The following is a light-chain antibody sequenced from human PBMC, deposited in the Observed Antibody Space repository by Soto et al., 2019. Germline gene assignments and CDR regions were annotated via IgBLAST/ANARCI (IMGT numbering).Light chain of an antibody. J-gene: IGKJ1*01. CDR1: QSVISNY. CDR2: GIS. V-gene: IGKV3-20*01. CDR3: EQYGSSPRT. Sequence: EIVLSQSPGTLCFSPGERATLSCRASQSVISNYFAWYQQKPGQAPRLLIYGISTRATGVPDRFSGSGSGTDFTLTISRLEPEDFAVYYCEQYGSSPRTFGQGTKVDIK.